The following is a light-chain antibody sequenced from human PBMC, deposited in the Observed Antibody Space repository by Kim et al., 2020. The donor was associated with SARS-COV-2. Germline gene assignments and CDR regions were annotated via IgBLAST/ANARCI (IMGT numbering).Light chain of an antibody. J-gene: IGLJ2*01. CDR2: GKN. Sequence: ALGKTVRITCEGDSLRSYYASWYQQKPGQAPIVVIYGKNNRPSGIPDRFSGSSSGETASLTITGTQAGDEADYYCNSRGSNDNVLFGGGTKLTVL. CDR1: SLRSYY. CDR3: NSRGSNDNVL. V-gene: IGLV3-19*01.